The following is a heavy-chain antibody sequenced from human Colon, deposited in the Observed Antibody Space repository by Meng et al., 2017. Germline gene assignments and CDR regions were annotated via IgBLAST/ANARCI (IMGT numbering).Heavy chain of an antibody. CDR3: ARGMLYGSGRYRFDP. Sequence: QVLLQESGPVLVKPSQTLSLTCNVSGGSINSGSYYWIWIRQPAGKGLEWIGHMYNTESTNYNPSLKSRVTISVDTSKNQFSLKLNSVTAADTAVYYCARGMLYGSGRYRFDPWGQGTLVTVSS. CDR2: MYNTEST. CDR1: GGSINSGSYY. D-gene: IGHD3-10*01. V-gene: IGHV4-61*02. J-gene: IGHJ5*02.